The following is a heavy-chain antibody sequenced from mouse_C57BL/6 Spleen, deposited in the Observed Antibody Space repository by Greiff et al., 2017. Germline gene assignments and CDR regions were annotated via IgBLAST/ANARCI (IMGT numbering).Heavy chain of an antibody. CDR3: SLINTVVDPRGD. D-gene: IGHD1-1*01. V-gene: IGHV14-4*01. CDR1: GFNITDYY. Sequence: EVHLLQSWAELVRPGASVKLSCTASGFNITDYYIHWVKQRPEQGLEWIGWIDPEIGDTEYASKFQGKATITADTSSNTAYLQLSSLTSEDTAVYYCSLINTVVDPRGDWGQGTLVTVAA. J-gene: IGHJ3*01. CDR2: IDPEIGDT.